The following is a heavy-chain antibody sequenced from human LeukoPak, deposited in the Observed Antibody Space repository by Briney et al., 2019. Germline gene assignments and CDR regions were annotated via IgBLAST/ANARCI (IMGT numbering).Heavy chain of an antibody. J-gene: IGHJ4*02. CDR1: GLTFSFYA. Sequence: GGSLRLSCAASGLTFSFYAMSWVRQAPGKGLEWVSIFYRGGDRHYADSVKGRFTISRDNSKNTLSLQMNNLRVEDTAMYYCARGGGSENHYAPWYFDYWGQGALVTVSS. D-gene: IGHD3-10*01. CDR3: ARGGGSENHYAPWYFDY. V-gene: IGHV3-53*01. CDR2: FYRGGDR.